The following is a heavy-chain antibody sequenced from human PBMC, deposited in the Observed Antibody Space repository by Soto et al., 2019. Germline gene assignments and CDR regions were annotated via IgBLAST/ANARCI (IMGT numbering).Heavy chain of an antibody. V-gene: IGHV3-11*01. CDR3: ARLAAADVALDI. J-gene: IGHJ3*02. D-gene: IGHD6-13*01. Sequence: PGGSLRLSCEASGFTLSDYYMSWIRQAPGKGLEWVSYISSSGSTIYYADSVKGRFTISRDNAKNSLYLQMNSLRAEDTAVYYCARLAAADVALDIWGQGTMVTVSS. CDR2: ISSSGSTI. CDR1: GFTLSDYY.